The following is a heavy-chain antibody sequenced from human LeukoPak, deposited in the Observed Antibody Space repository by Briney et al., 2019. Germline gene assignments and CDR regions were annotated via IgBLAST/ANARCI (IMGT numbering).Heavy chain of an antibody. CDR2: INPNSGGT. V-gene: IGHV1-2*02. D-gene: IGHD1-1*01. Sequence: ASVKVSCKASGYTFTGYYMHWVRQAPGQGLEWMGWINPNSGGTNYAQKFQGRVTMTRDTSISTAYMELSRLRSDDTAVYYCARGGAGSPTTYYYYYGMDVWGQGTTVTVSS. CDR3: ARGGAGSPTTYYYYYGMDV. CDR1: GYTFTGYY. J-gene: IGHJ6*02.